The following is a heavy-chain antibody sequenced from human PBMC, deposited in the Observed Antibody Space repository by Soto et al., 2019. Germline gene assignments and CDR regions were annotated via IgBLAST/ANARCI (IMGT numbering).Heavy chain of an antibody. V-gene: IGHV4-59*01. D-gene: IGHD2-2*01. CDR3: ARNIVVRDNNPFDT. CDR2: IYYSGST. Sequence: SETLSLTCTVSGGSISSYYWSWIRQPPGKGLEWIGYIYYSGSTNYNPSLKSRVTISVDTSKNQFSLKLSSVTAADTAVYYCARNIVVRDNNPFDTWGQGTMFTVS. J-gene: IGHJ3*02. CDR1: GGSISSYY.